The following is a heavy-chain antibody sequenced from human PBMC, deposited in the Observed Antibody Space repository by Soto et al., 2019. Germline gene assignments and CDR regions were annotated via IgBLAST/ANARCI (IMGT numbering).Heavy chain of an antibody. V-gene: IGHV3-30*18. CDR1: GFTFSSYA. Sequence: QVQLVESGGGVVQPGTSLRLSCAASGFTFSSYAMHWVRQAPGKGLAWVAVMSYDGGNRFYADSVKGRFTISRDNSKNTLYLQMNSLRAEDTAVYYCAKGRARWFFDLWGRGTLVTVSS. J-gene: IGHJ2*01. CDR2: MSYDGGNR. CDR3: AKGRARWFFDL.